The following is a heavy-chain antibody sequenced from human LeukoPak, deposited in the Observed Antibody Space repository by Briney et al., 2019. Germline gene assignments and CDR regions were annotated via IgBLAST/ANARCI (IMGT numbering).Heavy chain of an antibody. CDR1: GDSITNYY. CDR3: ARHLTGGTYPVDY. CDR2: IHYNGHS. D-gene: IGHD3-16*01. V-gene: IGHV4-59*08. J-gene: IGHJ4*02. Sequence: SETLSLTCSVSGDSITNYYWSWIRQPPGKGLDYIGYIHYNGHSNYSPSLRGRVTMSVDTSKNQFSLRLTSVTAADTAVDYCARHLTGGTYPVDYWGRGTLVTVSS.